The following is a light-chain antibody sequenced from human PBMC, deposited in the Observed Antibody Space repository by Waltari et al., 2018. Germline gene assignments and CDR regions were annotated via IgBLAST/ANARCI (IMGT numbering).Light chain of an antibody. J-gene: IGKJ4*01. CDR3: QQRSTWPILT. CDR2: DAS. V-gene: IGKV3-11*01. Sequence: EIVLTQSPATLSLSPWERATLSCRASQSVSNYLAWYQQRPGQAPRLLIYDASGRATGIPGMFSGSGSGTDFTLTISSLGPEDFAIYYCQQRSTWPILTFGGGTKVEVK. CDR1: QSVSNY.